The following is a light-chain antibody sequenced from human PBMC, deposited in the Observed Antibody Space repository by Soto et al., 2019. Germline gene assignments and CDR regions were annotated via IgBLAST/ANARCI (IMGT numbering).Light chain of an antibody. CDR3: QQYVTSPPGT. J-gene: IGKJ1*01. V-gene: IGKV3-20*01. CDR1: QGISSY. CDR2: GAS. Sequence: LTQSPSFLSASVGDRVTITCRASQGISSYLAWYQQKPGQAPRLLIYGASSRATGIPDRFSGSGSGTDFTLTISRLEPGDFAVYYCQQYVTSPPGTFGQGTKVEIK.